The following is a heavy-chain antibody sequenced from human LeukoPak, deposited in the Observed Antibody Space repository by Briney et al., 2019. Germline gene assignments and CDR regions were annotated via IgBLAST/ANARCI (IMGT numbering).Heavy chain of an antibody. J-gene: IGHJ6*02. D-gene: IGHD2-2*01. CDR3: AKTLGYVALFQYYGMDV. V-gene: IGHV3-21*04. CDR1: GFTFSSYS. CDR2: ISSSSSYI. Sequence: PGGSLRLSCAASGFTFSSYSMNWVRQAPGKGLEWVSSISSSSSYIYYADSVKGRFTISRDNSKNTLYLQMNSLRAEDTAVYYCAKTLGYVALFQYYGMDVWGQGTTVTVSS.